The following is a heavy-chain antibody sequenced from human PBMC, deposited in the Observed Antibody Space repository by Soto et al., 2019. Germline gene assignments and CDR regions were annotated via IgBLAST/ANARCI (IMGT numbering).Heavy chain of an antibody. J-gene: IGHJ5*02. Sequence: ISSYYWSWIRQPPGKGLEWIGYIYSSGSTNYNPSLKSRVAISVDTSRNQFSLKLSSVTAADTAVYYCARERPDGARLDPWGQGTLVTVSS. V-gene: IGHV4-4*08. CDR2: IYSSGST. CDR1: ISSYY. CDR3: ARERPDGARLDP. D-gene: IGHD6-6*01.